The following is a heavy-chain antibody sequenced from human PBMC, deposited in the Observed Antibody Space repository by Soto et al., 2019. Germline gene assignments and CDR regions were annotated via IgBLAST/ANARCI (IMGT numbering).Heavy chain of an antibody. CDR2: INAGNGNT. Sequence: QVQLVQSGAEVKKPGASVKVSCKASGYTFTSYAMHWVLQAPGQRLEWMGWINAGNGNTKYSQKFQGRVTITRDTSASTAYMELSSLRSEDTAVYYCARDPSLWFGEFSWFDPWGQGTLVTVSS. V-gene: IGHV1-3*01. CDR3: ARDPSLWFGEFSWFDP. CDR1: GYTFTSYA. D-gene: IGHD3-10*01. J-gene: IGHJ5*02.